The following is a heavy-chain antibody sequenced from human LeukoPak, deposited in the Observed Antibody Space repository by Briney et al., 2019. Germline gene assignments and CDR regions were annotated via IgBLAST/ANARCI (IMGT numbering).Heavy chain of an antibody. CDR1: GFTFSYFY. Sequence: GGSLRLSCAASGFTFSYFYMTWIRQAPGKGLEWVSYISSSGSTIYYADSVKGRSTISRDNAKNSLYLQMNSLRAEDTAVYYCARSVVAATETFDYWGQGTLVTVSS. CDR2: ISSSGSTI. D-gene: IGHD2-15*01. J-gene: IGHJ4*02. V-gene: IGHV3-11*04. CDR3: ARSVVAATETFDY.